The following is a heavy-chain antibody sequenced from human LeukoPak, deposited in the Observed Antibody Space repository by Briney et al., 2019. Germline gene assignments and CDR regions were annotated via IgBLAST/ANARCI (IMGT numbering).Heavy chain of an antibody. V-gene: IGHV1-18*01. CDR1: GYTFTSYG. D-gene: IGHD6-13*01. Sequence: GASVKVSCKASGYTFTSYGISWVRQAPGQGLEWMGWISAYNGNTNYAQKLQGRVTMTTDTSTSTAYMELRSLRSDDTAVYYCARASAAAAPARGWFDPWGQGTLVTVSS. J-gene: IGHJ5*02. CDR3: ARASAAAAPARGWFDP. CDR2: ISAYNGNT.